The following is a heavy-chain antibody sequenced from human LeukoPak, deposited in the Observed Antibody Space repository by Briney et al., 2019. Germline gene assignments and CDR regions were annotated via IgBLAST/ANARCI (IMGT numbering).Heavy chain of an antibody. D-gene: IGHD3-16*01. J-gene: IGHJ4*02. CDR1: GFSLRRYW. V-gene: IGHV3-74*01. CDR3: ARSIGGNLDY. CDR2: ISSDGSNT. Sequence: GGSLRPSCVASGFSLRRYWMYWVRQAPGKGLVWVSRISSDGSNTTYGDSVKGRFTIARDNAKNTLFLQMSSLRADDTAMYYCARSIGGNLDYWGQGTLVTVSS.